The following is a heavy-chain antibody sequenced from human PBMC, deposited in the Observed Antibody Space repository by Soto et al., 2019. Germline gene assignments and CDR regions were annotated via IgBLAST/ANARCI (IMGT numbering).Heavy chain of an antibody. Sequence: PGGSLRLSCAVSGFTFSSYAISLVRQAPGKGLEWVSGISGSGGSTYYADSVKGRFTISRDNPKNTLYLQMNSLRAEDTAVYYCAKGSSGRYYSDYWGQGTLVNVSS. CDR3: AKGSSGRYYSDY. CDR1: GFTFSSYA. V-gene: IGHV3-23*01. D-gene: IGHD1-26*01. CDR2: ISGSGGST. J-gene: IGHJ4*02.